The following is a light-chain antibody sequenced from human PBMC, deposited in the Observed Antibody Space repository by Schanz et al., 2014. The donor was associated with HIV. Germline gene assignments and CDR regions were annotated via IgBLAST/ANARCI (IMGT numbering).Light chain of an antibody. J-gene: IGLJ3*02. V-gene: IGLV1-40*01. CDR1: SSNIGSVYD. CDR2: ANS. Sequence: QSVLTQPPSVSGAPGQRVTISCTGSSSNIGSVYDVHWYQQLPGTAPKHLIFANSDRPSGVPDRFSGSGSGTSASLAISGLQSEDEADYYCAGWDDSLNVWVFGGGTKLTVL. CDR3: AGWDDSLNVWV.